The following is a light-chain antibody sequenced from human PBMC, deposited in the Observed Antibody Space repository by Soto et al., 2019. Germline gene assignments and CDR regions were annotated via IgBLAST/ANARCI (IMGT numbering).Light chain of an antibody. V-gene: IGLV3-10*01. Sequence: SYELTQPPSVSVSPGQTARITCSGDALSRKYAYWYQQKSGQAPVLVIDEDSKRPSGIPERFSGSSSGTMATLTISVAKVEDEADYYCYSADSSSIHWVFGGGTKVTVL. J-gene: IGLJ3*02. CDR2: EDS. CDR3: YSADSSSIHWV. CDR1: ALSRKY.